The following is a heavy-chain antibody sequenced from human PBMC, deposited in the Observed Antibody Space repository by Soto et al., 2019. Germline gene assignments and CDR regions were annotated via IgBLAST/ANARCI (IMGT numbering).Heavy chain of an antibody. Sequence: EVQLVESGGGLVKPGGSLRLSCAASGFTFSNAWMSWVRQAPGKGLEWVGRIKSKADGGTTDYAAPVKGRFTISRDDSKNTLYLQMNSLKTEDTAVYYCNTGYYYGSGSHDYWGQGTLVTVSS. J-gene: IGHJ4*02. V-gene: IGHV3-15*01. CDR2: IKSKADGGTT. D-gene: IGHD3-10*01. CDR3: NTGYYYGSGSHDY. CDR1: GFTFSNAW.